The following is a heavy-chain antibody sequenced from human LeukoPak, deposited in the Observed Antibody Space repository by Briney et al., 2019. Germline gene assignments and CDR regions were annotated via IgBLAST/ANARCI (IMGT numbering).Heavy chain of an antibody. CDR1: GFTFSSEW. CDR3: ARGHSGDWAL. CDR2: INQDGSVK. V-gene: IGHV3-7*01. Sequence: GGSLRLSCAASGFTFSSEWMSWVRQAPGKGLEWVVNINQDGSVKYYVGSVKGRFTISIDNAENSLYLQMNSLRAEDTAVYYCARGHSGDWALGGQGTLVTVSS. J-gene: IGHJ4*02. D-gene: IGHD2-21*02.